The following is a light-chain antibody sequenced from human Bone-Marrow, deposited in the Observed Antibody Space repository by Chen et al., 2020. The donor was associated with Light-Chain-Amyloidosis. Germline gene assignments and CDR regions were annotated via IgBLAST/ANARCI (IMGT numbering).Light chain of an antibody. CDR1: SSNIGAGYD. J-gene: IGLJ3*02. CDR3: QSYDSSLSVGV. V-gene: IGLV1-40*01. Sequence: QSVLTQPPSVSGAPGQRVTISCTGSSSNIGAGYDVHWYQQLPGTAPKLLIYGNSNRPSGGPDRFSGSKSGTSASLAITGLQAEDEADYYCQSYDSSLSVGVFGGGTKLTVL. CDR2: GNS.